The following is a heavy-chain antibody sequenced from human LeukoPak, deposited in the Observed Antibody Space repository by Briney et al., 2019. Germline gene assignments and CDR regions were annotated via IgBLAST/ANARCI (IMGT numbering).Heavy chain of an antibody. CDR3: ARSGYSSSWYLGY. J-gene: IGHJ4*02. CDR2: ISSNGGST. D-gene: IGHD6-13*01. CDR1: GFTFSSYA. Sequence: PGGSLRLSCAGSGFTFSSYAMHWVRQAPGKGLEYVSAISSNGGSTYYANSVKGRFTISRDNSKNTLYLQMGSLRAEDMAVYYCARSGYSSSWYLGYWGQGTLVTVSS. V-gene: IGHV3-64*01.